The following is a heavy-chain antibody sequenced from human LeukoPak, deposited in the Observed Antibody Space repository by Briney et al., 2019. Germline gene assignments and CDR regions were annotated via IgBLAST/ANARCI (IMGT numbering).Heavy chain of an antibody. CDR1: GYTFTAYY. Sequence: ASVKVSCKASGYTFTAYYMHWVRQAPGQGLEWMGWINANSGDTKYAQKFQGRVTMTRDTSISTAYMELSGLRSDDTAMYYCAREISGYSDYWGQGTLVTVSS. CDR3: AREISGYSDY. D-gene: IGHD3-22*01. J-gene: IGHJ4*02. V-gene: IGHV1-2*02. CDR2: INANSGDT.